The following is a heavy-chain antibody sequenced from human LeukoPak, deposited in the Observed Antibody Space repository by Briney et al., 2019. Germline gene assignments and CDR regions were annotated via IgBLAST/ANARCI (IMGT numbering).Heavy chain of an antibody. CDR2: IIPIFGTA. V-gene: IGHV1-69*05. CDR1: GGTFSSYA. Sequence: SVKVSCKASGGTFSSYAISWVRQAPGQGLEWMGGIIPIFGTANYAQKFQGRVTMTRDTSTSTVYMKLSSLTSEDTAVYYCARNLYNTGPDYWGQGTLVTVSS. CDR3: ARNLYNTGPDY. J-gene: IGHJ4*02. D-gene: IGHD1-1*01.